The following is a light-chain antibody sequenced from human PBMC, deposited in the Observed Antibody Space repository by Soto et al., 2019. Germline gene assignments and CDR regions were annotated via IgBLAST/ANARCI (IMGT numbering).Light chain of an antibody. CDR2: AAS. J-gene: IGKJ1*01. V-gene: IGKV1-39*01. Sequence: DIQMTQSPSSLSASVGDRVTITCRASQSISSYLNWYQQKPGKAPKVLIYAASSLQSGVPSRFSGSGSGTDFTLTISSLQPEDFATYYCQQLKSYPQTFGQGTKVDI. CDR1: QSISSY. CDR3: QQLKSYPQT.